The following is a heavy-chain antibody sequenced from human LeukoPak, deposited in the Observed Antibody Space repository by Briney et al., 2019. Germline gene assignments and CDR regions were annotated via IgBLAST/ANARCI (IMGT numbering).Heavy chain of an antibody. CDR2: IKTSGGSP. V-gene: IGHV1-46*01. J-gene: IGHJ5*02. Sequence: ASVKVSCKPSGYTFTSYYMHWVRQAPGQGLEWMGVIKTSGGSPSYAQKFQGRVSMTRDTSTSTVYMELSSLRSDDTAVYYCARARDSSGYYYWLDPWGQGTLVTVSS. CDR3: ARARDSSGYYYWLDP. D-gene: IGHD3-22*01. CDR1: GYTFTSYY.